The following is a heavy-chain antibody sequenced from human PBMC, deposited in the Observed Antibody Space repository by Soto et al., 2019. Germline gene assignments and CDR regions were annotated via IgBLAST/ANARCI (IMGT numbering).Heavy chain of an antibody. J-gene: IGHJ4*02. CDR2: IYYSGST. CDR1: GGSISSYY. V-gene: IGHV4-59*01. CDR3: ARDIAGAKAGFDY. D-gene: IGHD1-26*01. Sequence: SETLSLTCTVSGGSISSYYWSWIRQPPGKGLEWIGYIYYSGSTNYNPSLKSRVTISVDTSKNQFSLKLSSVTAADTAVYYCARDIAGAKAGFDYRGQGTLVTVSS.